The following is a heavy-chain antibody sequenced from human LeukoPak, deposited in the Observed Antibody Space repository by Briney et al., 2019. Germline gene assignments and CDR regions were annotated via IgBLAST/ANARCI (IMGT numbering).Heavy chain of an antibody. J-gene: IGHJ3*02. CDR3: ARGDIVATIWGDGYAFDI. V-gene: IGHV4-61*01. D-gene: IGHD5-12*01. CDR1: GYSISSGYY. Sequence: SETLSLTCTVSGYSISSGYYWGWIRQPPGKGLEWIGYIYYSGSTNYNPSLKSRVTISVDTSKNQFSLKLSSVTAADTAVYYCARGDIVATIWGDGYAFDIWGQGTMVTVSS. CDR2: IYYSGST.